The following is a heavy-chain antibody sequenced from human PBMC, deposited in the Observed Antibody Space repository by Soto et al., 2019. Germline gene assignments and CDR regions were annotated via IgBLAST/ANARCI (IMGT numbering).Heavy chain of an antibody. V-gene: IGHV1-46*03. CDR3: ARDPSGSRNYYYYYYMDV. D-gene: IGHD3-10*01. J-gene: IGHJ6*03. CDR2: INPSGGST. Sequence: ASVKVSGKASGYTFTSYYMHWVRQAPGQGLEWMGIINPSGGSTSYAQKFQGRVTMTRDTSTSTVYMELSSLRSEDTAVYYCARDPSGSRNYYYYYYMDVWGKGTTVTVSS. CDR1: GYTFTSYY.